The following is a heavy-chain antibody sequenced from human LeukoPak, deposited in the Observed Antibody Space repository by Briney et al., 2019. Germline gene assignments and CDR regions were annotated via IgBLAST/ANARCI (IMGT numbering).Heavy chain of an antibody. CDR1: GFTFSNYG. CDR3: AKDGGAYYYYYYMDV. Sequence: GGSLRLSCAASGFTFSNYGMHWVRQAPGKGLGWVAFIRYDGGNKYYADSVKGRFTISRDNSKNTLYLQMNSLRAEDTAVYYCAKDGGAYYYYYYMDVRGKGTTVTISS. CDR2: IRYDGGNK. D-gene: IGHD1-26*01. J-gene: IGHJ6*03. V-gene: IGHV3-30*02.